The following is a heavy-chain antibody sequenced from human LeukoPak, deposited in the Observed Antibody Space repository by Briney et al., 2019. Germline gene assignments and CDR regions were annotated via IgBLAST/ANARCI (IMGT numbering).Heavy chain of an antibody. CDR2: IYYSGST. D-gene: IGHD2-15*01. CDR3: ARDPDPYCSGGSCISPFDY. V-gene: IGHV4-39*02. J-gene: IGHJ4*02. Sequence: PSETLSLTCTVSGGSISSSSYYWGWIRQPPGKGLEWIGSIYYSGSTYYNPSLKSRVTISVDTSKNQFSLKLSSVTAADTAVYYCARDPDPYCSGGSCISPFDYWGQGTLVTVSS. CDR1: GGSISSSSYY.